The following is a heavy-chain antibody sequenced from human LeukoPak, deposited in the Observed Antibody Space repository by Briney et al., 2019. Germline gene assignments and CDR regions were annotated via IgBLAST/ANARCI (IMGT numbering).Heavy chain of an antibody. V-gene: IGHV3-74*01. Sequence: GGSLRLSCAASGFTFSSYWMHWVRQAPGKGLVWVSRISSDGSDTRYADSVRGRFTISRDNAKNTLFLQMNSLRAGDTAVYYCARDQGGSGPTTYDYWGQGTLVTVSS. CDR3: ARDQGGSGPTTYDY. CDR1: GFTFSSYW. CDR2: ISSDGSDT. J-gene: IGHJ4*02. D-gene: IGHD6-19*01.